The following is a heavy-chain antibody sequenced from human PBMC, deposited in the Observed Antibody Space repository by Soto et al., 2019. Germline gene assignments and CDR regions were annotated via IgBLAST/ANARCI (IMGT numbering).Heavy chain of an antibody. J-gene: IGHJ4*02. D-gene: IGHD2-8*01. CDR3: ARTNGAYSNYFDY. CDR1: GVTVSSNY. V-gene: IGHV3-21*01. CDR2: ISSSSSYI. Sequence: PGGSLRLSCAASGVTVSSNYMNWVRQAPGKGLEWVSSISSSSSYIYYADSVKGRFTISRDNAKNSLYLQMNSLRVDDTAVYYCARTNGAYSNYFDYWGQGTLVTVSS.